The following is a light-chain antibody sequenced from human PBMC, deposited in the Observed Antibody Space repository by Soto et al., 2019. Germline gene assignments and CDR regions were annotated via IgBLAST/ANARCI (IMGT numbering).Light chain of an antibody. J-gene: IGLJ2*01. CDR3: CSYAPSYTLV. CDR1: SSDVGGYNY. Sequence: QSALTQPRSVSGSPGQSVTISCTGTSSDVGGYNYVSWYQQHPGKAPKFIIYDVTKRPSGVPDRFSGSKSGNTASLTISGLQAEDEADYYRCSYAPSYTLVFGGGTKLTVL. V-gene: IGLV2-11*01. CDR2: DVT.